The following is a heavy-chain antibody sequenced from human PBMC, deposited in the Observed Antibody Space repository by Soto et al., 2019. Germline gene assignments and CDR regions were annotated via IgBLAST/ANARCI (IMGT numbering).Heavy chain of an antibody. Sequence: GGSLRLSCEASGIIFSTYWMSWVRQAPGKGLEWVANIKEDGSEKYYVDSVRGRFTISRDNAKDSLYLQMNSLRAEDTAVYYCARDEAGYAYWGQGTLVTVSS. D-gene: IGHD2-2*01. CDR2: IKEDGSEK. CDR1: GIIFSTYW. CDR3: ARDEAGYAY. V-gene: IGHV3-7*01. J-gene: IGHJ4*02.